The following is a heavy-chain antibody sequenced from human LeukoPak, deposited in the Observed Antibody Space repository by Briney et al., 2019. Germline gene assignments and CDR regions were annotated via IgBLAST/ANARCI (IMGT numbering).Heavy chain of an antibody. V-gene: IGHV4-59*01. Sequence: SETLSLTCTVSGGSISSYYWSWIRQPPGKGLEWIGYIYYSGSTNYNPSLESRVTISVDTSKNQFSLKLSSVTAADTAVYYCARARRFYYDFWSGPDTKNWFDPWGQGTLVTVSS. CDR1: GGSISSYY. CDR3: ARARRFYYDFWSGPDTKNWFDP. D-gene: IGHD3-3*01. J-gene: IGHJ5*02. CDR2: IYYSGST.